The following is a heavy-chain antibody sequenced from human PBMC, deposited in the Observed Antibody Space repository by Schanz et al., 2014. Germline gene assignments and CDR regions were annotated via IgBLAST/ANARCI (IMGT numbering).Heavy chain of an antibody. D-gene: IGHD3-10*02. CDR2: VYYTGST. CDR3: ARDKVTTLGYYGMDV. J-gene: IGHJ6*02. CDR1: GGSISSYY. V-gene: IGHV4-59*01. Sequence: QLQLQESGPGLVKPSETLSLTCTVSGGSISSYYWSWIRQPPGKGLEWIGYVYYTGSTTYNPSLNSRVTISVVPSKRQFSLKLSSVTAADTAVYYCARDKVTTLGYYGMDVWGQGTTVTVSS.